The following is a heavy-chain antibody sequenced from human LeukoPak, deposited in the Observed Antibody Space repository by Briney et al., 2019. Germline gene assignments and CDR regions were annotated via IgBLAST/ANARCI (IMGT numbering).Heavy chain of an antibody. CDR2: ISAYNGNT. CDR1: GYTFTSYG. V-gene: IGHV1-18*01. CDR3: ARGKPSYDSSGYTDYYYYMDV. Sequence: GASVKVSCKASGYTFTSYGISWVRQAPGQGLEWMGLISAYNGNTNYAQKLQGRVTMTTDTSTSTAYMELRSLRSDDTAVYYCARGKPSYDSSGYTDYYYYMDVWGKGTTVTVSS. J-gene: IGHJ6*03. D-gene: IGHD3-22*01.